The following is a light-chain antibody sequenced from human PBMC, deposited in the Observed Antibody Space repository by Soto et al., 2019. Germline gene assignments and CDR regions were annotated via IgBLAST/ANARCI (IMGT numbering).Light chain of an antibody. CDR1: SSNIGAGYD. Sequence: QSVLTQPPSVSGAPGQRVTISCTGRSSNIGAGYDVHWYQQLPGTAPKLLIYGNSNRPSGVPDRFSGSKSGTSASLAITGLQAEDEADYYCQSYASSLSVWVFGGGTKLTVL. J-gene: IGLJ3*02. CDR2: GNS. CDR3: QSYASSLSVWV. V-gene: IGLV1-40*01.